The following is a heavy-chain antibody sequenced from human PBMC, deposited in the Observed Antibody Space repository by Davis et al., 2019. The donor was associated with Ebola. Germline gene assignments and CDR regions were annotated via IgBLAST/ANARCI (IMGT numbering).Heavy chain of an antibody. CDR1: GGSIISSSSY. D-gene: IGHD6-19*01. Sequence: SETLSLTCTVSGGSIISSSSYWGWIRQPPRKGLEWIGSIYYSGITYYNPSLKSRVTISVDTSKNQFSLKLSSVTAADTAVYYCARGDPGRSGWYLAPSWGQGTLVTVSS. V-gene: IGHV4-39*07. J-gene: IGHJ4*02. CDR2: IYYSGIT. CDR3: ARGDPGRSGWYLAPS.